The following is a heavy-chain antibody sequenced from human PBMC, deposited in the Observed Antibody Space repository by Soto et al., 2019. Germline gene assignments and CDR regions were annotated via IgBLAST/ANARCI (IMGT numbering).Heavy chain of an antibody. Sequence: QVELLQSGAEVRKPGASVKVSCKASGHTFTGNYMHWVRQAPGQGLEWMGIINPDGDVTTYAHKLRGRVTLTREMSTSTSYMELRSMTSEDTGVYYCASKFSRGSFQDFDTWGQGTLVTVSS. CDR2: INPDGDVT. V-gene: IGHV1-46*04. CDR3: ASKFSRGSFQDFDT. J-gene: IGHJ4*02. CDR1: GHTFTGNY. D-gene: IGHD1-26*01.